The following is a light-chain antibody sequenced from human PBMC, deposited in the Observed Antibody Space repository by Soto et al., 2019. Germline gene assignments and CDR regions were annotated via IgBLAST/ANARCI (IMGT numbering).Light chain of an antibody. Sequence: EIVLTQSPGTLSLSPGERATLSCRASQSVTNNYLAWYQHKRGQAPRLLIDGASSRATGIPDRFSGSGSGTDFTLTISRLEPEDFAVYYCQQYGSSPITFGQGTRLEIK. CDR3: QQYGSSPIT. CDR1: QSVTNNY. V-gene: IGKV3-20*01. CDR2: GAS. J-gene: IGKJ5*01.